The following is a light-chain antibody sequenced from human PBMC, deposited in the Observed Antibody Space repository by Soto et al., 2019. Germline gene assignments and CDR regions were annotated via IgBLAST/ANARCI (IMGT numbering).Light chain of an antibody. CDR1: QTSSRW. V-gene: IGKV1-5*01. CDR2: TAS. CDR3: QEYNNYWT. J-gene: IGKJ1*01. Sequence: DIPMTQSPSTLSSSLGDTVTITCRASQTSSRWLAWYQQKPGKAPRLLIYTASTVESGVPSWFSASGSGEEFTLTISSLHLDDFATYYCQEYNNYWTFGQGTKVDIK.